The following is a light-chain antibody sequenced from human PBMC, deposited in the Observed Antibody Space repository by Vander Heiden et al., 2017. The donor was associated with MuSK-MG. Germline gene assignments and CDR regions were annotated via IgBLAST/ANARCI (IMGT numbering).Light chain of an antibody. Sequence: DIQMTQSPSTLSASVGDRVTITCRASQSISSWLAWYQQKPGKAPKLLIYKASNLESGVPSRFSGSGSGTEFTLTISSLQPDDFATYYCQQYSSYVWTFGQGTKVXIK. CDR3: QQYSSYVWT. J-gene: IGKJ1*01. CDR1: QSISSW. CDR2: KAS. V-gene: IGKV1-5*03.